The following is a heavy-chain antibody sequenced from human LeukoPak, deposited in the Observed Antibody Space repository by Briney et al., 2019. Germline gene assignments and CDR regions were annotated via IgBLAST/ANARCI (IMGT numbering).Heavy chain of an antibody. D-gene: IGHD7-27*01. CDR3: ARGPPNWGFDY. CDR1: CHNFTTFG. Sequence: ASGKVSFKASCHNFTTFGLNLVRPAPCQGPGWLGWMSPNSGNTGYAQKFQGRVTMTRDTSISTAYMELSSLRSEDTAVYYCARGPPNWGFDYWGQGTLVTVSS. V-gene: IGHV1-8*01. CDR2: MSPNSGNT. J-gene: IGHJ4*02.